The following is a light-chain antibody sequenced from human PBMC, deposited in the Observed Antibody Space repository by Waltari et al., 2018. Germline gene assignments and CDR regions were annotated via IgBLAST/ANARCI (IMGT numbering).Light chain of an antibody. CDR1: QSVSSY. CDR2: DAS. CDR3: LQRSSWPWT. Sequence: EIVLTQSPATLSLSPGESSTLSCRSSQSVSSYLAWDQQKVGQAPRLLIYDASNRATGIPARFSGSGSGTDFTFTISSLEPEDFAVYYCLQRSSWPWTFGQGTKVEIK. J-gene: IGKJ1*01. V-gene: IGKV3-11*01.